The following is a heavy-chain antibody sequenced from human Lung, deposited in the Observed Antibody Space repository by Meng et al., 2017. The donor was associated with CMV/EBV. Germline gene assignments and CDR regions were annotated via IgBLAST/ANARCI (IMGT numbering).Heavy chain of an antibody. Sequence: AFPWVRQEPGKGLGWVSVVSYDGRNERYADSVKGQFTISRDNPKNTLYLQMNNLRVEDTALYFCVRDVSAFGEVVTYYFDFWGPGTLVTVSS. CDR3: VRDVSAFGEVVTYYFDF. CDR1: A. V-gene: IGHV3-33*01. CDR2: VSYDGRNE. J-gene: IGHJ4*02. D-gene: IGHD3-10*01.